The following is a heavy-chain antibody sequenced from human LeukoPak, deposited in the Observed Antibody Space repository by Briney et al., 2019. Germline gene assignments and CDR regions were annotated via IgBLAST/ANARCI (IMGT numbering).Heavy chain of an antibody. J-gene: IGHJ3*02. CDR2: ISGGGGNT. V-gene: IGHV3-23*01. CDR3: GKNRYSGSLSPFDI. CDR1: GFTFSSYW. D-gene: IGHD1-26*01. Sequence: GGSLRLSCAASGFTFSSYWMNWARQAPGKGLEWVSAISGGGGNTYYADSVKGRFTISRDNSKNTLYLQMNSLRAEDTAVYYCGKNRYSGSLSPFDIWGQGTKVTVSS.